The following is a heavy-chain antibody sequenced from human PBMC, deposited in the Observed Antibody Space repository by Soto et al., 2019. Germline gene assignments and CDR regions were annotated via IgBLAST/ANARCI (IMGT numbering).Heavy chain of an antibody. Sequence: SETLSLTCSVSGGSISSGGYSWSWIRQPPGKGLEWIGYIYHSGSTYYNPSLKSRVTISVDRSKNQFSLKLSSVTAADTAVYYCARGKYYFEYWGQGTLVTVSS. CDR1: GGSISSGGYS. CDR3: ARGKYYFEY. J-gene: IGHJ4*02. CDR2: IYHSGST. D-gene: IGHD3-10*01. V-gene: IGHV4-30-2*01.